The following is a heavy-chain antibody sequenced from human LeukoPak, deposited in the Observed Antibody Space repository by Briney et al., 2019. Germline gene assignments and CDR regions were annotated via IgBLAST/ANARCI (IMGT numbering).Heavy chain of an antibody. V-gene: IGHV3-43*02. Sequence: QTGGSLRLSCAASGFTFDDYAMHWVRQAPGKGLEWVSLISGDGGSTYYADSVKGRFTISRDNSKNSLYLQVNSLRTEDTALYYCAKGAAAPYYYYGMDVWGQGTTVTVSS. D-gene: IGHD2-2*01. J-gene: IGHJ6*02. CDR2: ISGDGGST. CDR3: AKGAAAPYYYYGMDV. CDR1: GFTFDDYA.